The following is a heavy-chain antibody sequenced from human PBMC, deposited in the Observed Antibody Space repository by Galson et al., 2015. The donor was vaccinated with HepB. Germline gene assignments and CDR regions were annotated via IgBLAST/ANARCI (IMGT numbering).Heavy chain of an antibody. D-gene: IGHD3-22*01. V-gene: IGHV1-69*13. Sequence: SVKVSCKASGGTFSSYAISWVRQAPGQGLEWMGGIIPIFGTANYAQKFQGRVTITADESTSTAYMELSSLRSEDTAAYYCARDYYDSSGYSAYWGQGTLVTVSS. CDR1: GGTFSSYA. J-gene: IGHJ4*02. CDR2: IIPIFGTA. CDR3: ARDYYDSSGYSAY.